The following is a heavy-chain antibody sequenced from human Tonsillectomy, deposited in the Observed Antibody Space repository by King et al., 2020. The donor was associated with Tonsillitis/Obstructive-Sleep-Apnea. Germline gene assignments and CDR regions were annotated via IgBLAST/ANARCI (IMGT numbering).Heavy chain of an antibody. CDR3: ARAYSSSWGDAFDI. Sequence: VQLQQWGAGLLKPSETLSLTCAVYGGSFSGYYWSWIRQPPGKGLDWIGEINHSGGTNYNPSHKIRVTISVDTSKNQFSLKLRSVTAADTAVYYCARAYSSSWGDAFDIWGQGTMVTVSS. J-gene: IGHJ3*02. CDR2: INHSGGT. V-gene: IGHV4-34*01. CDR1: GGSFSGYY. D-gene: IGHD6-13*01.